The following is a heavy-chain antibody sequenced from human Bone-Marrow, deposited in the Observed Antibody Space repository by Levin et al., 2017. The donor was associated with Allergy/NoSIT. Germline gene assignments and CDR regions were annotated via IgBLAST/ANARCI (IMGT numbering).Heavy chain of an antibody. CDR2: IYYSGST. D-gene: IGHD3-3*01. CDR1: GGSISSGGYY. J-gene: IGHJ6*02. CDR3: ARGVLRIFGVVIPMDV. V-gene: IGHV4-31*03. Sequence: SETLSLTCTVSGGSISSGGYYWSWIRQHPGKGLEWIGYIYYSGSTYYNPSLKSRVTISVDTSKNQFSLKLSSVTAADTAVYYCARGVLRIFGVVIPMDVWGQGTTVTVSS.